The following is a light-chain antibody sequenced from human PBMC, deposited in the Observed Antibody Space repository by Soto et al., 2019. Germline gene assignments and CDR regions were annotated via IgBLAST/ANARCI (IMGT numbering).Light chain of an antibody. CDR3: QQYGSSPPYT. J-gene: IGKJ2*01. V-gene: IGKV3-20*01. CDR2: GAS. CDR1: HSVSSTY. Sequence: EIVLTQSPGTLSLSPGERATLSCRASHSVSSTYLAWYQQKPGQAPRLLLYGASSRATVIPDRFSGSGSGTDFTLTISRLEPEDFAVYYCQQYGSSPPYTFGQGTKLEIK.